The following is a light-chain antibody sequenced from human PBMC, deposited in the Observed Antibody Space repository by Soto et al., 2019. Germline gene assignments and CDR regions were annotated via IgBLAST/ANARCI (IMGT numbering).Light chain of an antibody. CDR3: QQYDGLPPFT. J-gene: IGKJ3*01. V-gene: IGKV1-33*01. Sequence: DIQMTQSPSSLSASVGDRVTITCQASQDIGNYLNWYQQKPGKAPKLLIYDASNLETGVPTRFSGGGSGTDFTFTISSLQAEDFATCYCQQYDGLPPFTFGRGTKVDIK. CDR2: DAS. CDR1: QDIGNY.